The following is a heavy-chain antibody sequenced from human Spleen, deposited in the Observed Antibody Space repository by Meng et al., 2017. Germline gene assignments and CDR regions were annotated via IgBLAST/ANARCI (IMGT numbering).Heavy chain of an antibody. CDR2: IYYSGST. J-gene: IGHJ4*02. CDR3: ARSLKSNYDDTSFHS. CDR1: GGSISSYY. D-gene: IGHD3-16*01. V-gene: IGHV4-59*08. Sequence: QVQLQESGPGLVKPSETLSLTCTVSGGSISSYYWSWIRQPPGKGLEWIGYIYYSGSTNYNPSLKSRVTISVDTSKNQFSLRLRSVTAADTAVFYCARSLKSNYDDTSFHSWGQGILVTVSS.